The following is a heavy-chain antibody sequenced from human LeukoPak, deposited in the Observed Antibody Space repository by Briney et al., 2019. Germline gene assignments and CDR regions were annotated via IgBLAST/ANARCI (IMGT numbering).Heavy chain of an antibody. V-gene: IGHV1-69*13. Sequence: ASVKVSCKASGGTFSSYAISWVRQAPGQGLEWMGGIIPIFGTANYAQKFQGRVTITADESTSTAYMELRSLRSDDTAVYYCATRSGWYGPFDYWGQGTLVTVSS. CDR2: IIPIFGTA. CDR3: ATRSGWYGPFDY. D-gene: IGHD6-19*01. J-gene: IGHJ4*02. CDR1: GGTFSSYA.